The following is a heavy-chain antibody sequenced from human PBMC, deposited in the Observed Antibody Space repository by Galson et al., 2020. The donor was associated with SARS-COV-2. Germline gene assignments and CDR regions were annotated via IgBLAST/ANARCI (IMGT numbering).Heavy chain of an antibody. Sequence: SETLSLTCAVSGGSITSGGYSWTWIRQPPGKGLEWIGYIFYSGSTYYNPSLKSRVIISLDTSTNQFSLKLTSVTAADTAIYSCARGVGCSGGGCYSLRFDPWGQGTMVTVSS. CDR2: IFYSGST. CDR1: GGSITSGGYS. J-gene: IGHJ5*02. D-gene: IGHD2-15*01. V-gene: IGHV4-30-4*07. CDR3: ARGVGCSGGGCYSLRFDP.